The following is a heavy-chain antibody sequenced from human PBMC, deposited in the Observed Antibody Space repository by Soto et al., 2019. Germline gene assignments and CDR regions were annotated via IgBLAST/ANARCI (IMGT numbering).Heavy chain of an antibody. V-gene: IGHV1-18*04. CDR1: GYTFTSYG. Sequence: GASAKVSCKASGYTFTSYGISWVRQAPGQGLEWMGWISAYNGNANYAQKLQGRVTMTTDTSTSTAYMELRSLRSDDTAVYYCARDCRNDILTGYNYWYYGMDVWGQGTTVTVSS. CDR2: ISAYNGNA. J-gene: IGHJ6*02. D-gene: IGHD3-9*01. CDR3: ARDCRNDILTGYNYWYYGMDV.